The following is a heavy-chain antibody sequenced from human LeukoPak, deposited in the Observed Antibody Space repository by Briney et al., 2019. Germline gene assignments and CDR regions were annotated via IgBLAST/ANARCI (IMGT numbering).Heavy chain of an antibody. V-gene: IGHV3-23*01. D-gene: IGHD2-2*01. CDR3: ARDLAAAASD. Sequence: PGGSLRLSCAGSGFTFSTYGMSWVRQAPNKGLEWLSTISGSGDSTYYADSVKGRFTISRDNSKNTLFLQMNSLRAEDTAVYYCARDLAAAASDWGQGTLVTVSS. J-gene: IGHJ4*02. CDR2: ISGSGDST. CDR1: GFTFSTYG.